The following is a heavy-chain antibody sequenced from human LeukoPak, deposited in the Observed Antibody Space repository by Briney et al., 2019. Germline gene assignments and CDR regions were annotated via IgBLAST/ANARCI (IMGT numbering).Heavy chain of an antibody. Sequence: GGFLRLSCAASGFTFSSYAMHWVRQAPGKGLEWVAVISYDGSNKYYADSVKGRFTISRDNSKNTLCLQMNSLRAEDTAVYYCARDKGYSSGPVQHWGQGTLVTVSS. D-gene: IGHD6-19*01. CDR1: GFTFSSYA. J-gene: IGHJ1*01. V-gene: IGHV3-30-3*01. CDR3: ARDKGYSSGPVQH. CDR2: ISYDGSNK.